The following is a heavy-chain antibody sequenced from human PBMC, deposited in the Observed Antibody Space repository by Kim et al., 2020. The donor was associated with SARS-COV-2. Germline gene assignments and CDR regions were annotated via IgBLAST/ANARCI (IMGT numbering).Heavy chain of an antibody. CDR3: ARQRRTSGNYDFDY. V-gene: IGHV4-39*01. J-gene: IGHJ4*02. CDR1: GGSISSSSFY. CDR2: IHHTGST. Sequence: SETLSLTCTVSGGSISSSSFYWGWIRQPPGKGLEWIGNIHHTGSTYYTPSLKSRVTISVDTSKNQFALKLSSVSAADTAVYYCARQRRTSGNYDFDYWGQETLVNVSS. D-gene: IGHD1-26*01.